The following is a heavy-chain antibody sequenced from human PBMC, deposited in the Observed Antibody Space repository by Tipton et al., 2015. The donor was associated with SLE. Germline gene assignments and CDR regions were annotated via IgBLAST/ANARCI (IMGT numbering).Heavy chain of an antibody. Sequence: LRLSCTISGGSISSGSYYWSWIRQPAGKGLEWIGRIYTSGSTNYNPSLKSRVTISVDTSKNQFSLKLSSVTAADTAVYYCARVLLVGALDYWGQGTLVTVSS. CDR2: IYTSGST. D-gene: IGHD1-26*01. CDR3: ARVLLVGALDY. CDR1: GGSISSGSYY. V-gene: IGHV4-61*02. J-gene: IGHJ4*02.